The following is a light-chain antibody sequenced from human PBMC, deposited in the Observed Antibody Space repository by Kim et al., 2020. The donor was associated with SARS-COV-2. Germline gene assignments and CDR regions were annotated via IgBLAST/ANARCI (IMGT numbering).Light chain of an antibody. V-gene: IGKV3-15*01. Sequence: PGERAPLSCKASQSVGSNLAWYQQKPGRAPRLLIYGASNRATGIPARFSGSGSGTEFTLTISSLLSEDYAIYYCQQYNNWPLLLTFGGGTKVDIK. J-gene: IGKJ4*01. CDR1: QSVGSN. CDR3: QQYNNWPLLLT. CDR2: GAS.